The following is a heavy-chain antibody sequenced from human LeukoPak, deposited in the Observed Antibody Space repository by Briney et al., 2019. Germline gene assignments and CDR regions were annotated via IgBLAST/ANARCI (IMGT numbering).Heavy chain of an antibody. V-gene: IGHV3-74*01. Sequence: GGSLRLSCAASGFTFSSYAMSWVRQAPGKGLVWVSRINSDGSSTSYADSVKGRFTISRDNAKNTLYLQMNSLRVEDTAVYYCARGDGDYLFYYWGQGTLVTVSS. D-gene: IGHD4-17*01. J-gene: IGHJ4*02. CDR1: GFTFSSYA. CDR2: INSDGSST. CDR3: ARGDGDYLFYY.